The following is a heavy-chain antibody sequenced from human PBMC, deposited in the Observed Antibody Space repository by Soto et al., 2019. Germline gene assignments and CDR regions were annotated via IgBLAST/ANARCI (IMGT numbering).Heavy chain of an antibody. CDR3: ARGADIVVVVAATSNAFDI. D-gene: IGHD2-15*01. J-gene: IGHJ3*02. CDR2: INHSGST. Sequence: ETLSLTCAVYGGSFSGYYWSWIRQPPGKRLEWIGEINHSGSTNYNPSLKSRVTISVDTSKNQFSLKLSSVTAADTAVYYCARGADIVVVVAATSNAFDIWGQGTMVTVSS. V-gene: IGHV4-34*01. CDR1: GGSFSGYY.